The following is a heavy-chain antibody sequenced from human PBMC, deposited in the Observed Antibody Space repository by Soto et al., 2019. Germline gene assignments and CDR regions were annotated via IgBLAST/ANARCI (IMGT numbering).Heavy chain of an antibody. Sequence: EVQVVESGGGLVQPGGYLRLSCAVSGFTVTINYMSWVRQAPGKGLEWVSVIYSGGTIYYADSVNGRFTISRDTSKNNLYLQMNSLRGDDTAVYYCHGYGYWGQGTLVTVSS. J-gene: IGHJ4*02. CDR1: GFTVTINY. V-gene: IGHV3-53*01. D-gene: IGHD5-12*01. CDR3: HGYGY. CDR2: IYSGGTI.